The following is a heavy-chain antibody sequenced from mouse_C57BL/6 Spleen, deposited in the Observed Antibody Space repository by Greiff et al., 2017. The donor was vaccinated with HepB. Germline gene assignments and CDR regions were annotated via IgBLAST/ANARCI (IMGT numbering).Heavy chain of an antibody. J-gene: IGHJ4*01. CDR2: IHPNSGST. CDR1: GYTFTSYW. CDR3: ARWNGNYAMDY. Sequence: VQLQQSGAELVKPGASVKLSCKASGYTFTSYWMHWVKQRPGQGLEWIGMIHPNSGSTNYNEKFKSKATLTVDKSSSTAYMQLSSLTSEDSAVYYCARWNGNYAMDYWGQGTSVTVSS. V-gene: IGHV1-64*01. D-gene: IGHD1-1*01.